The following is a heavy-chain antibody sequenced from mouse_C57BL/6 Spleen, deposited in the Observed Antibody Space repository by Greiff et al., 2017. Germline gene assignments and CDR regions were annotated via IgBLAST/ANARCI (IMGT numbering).Heavy chain of an antibody. V-gene: IGHV8-12*01. CDR1: GFSLSTSGMG. J-gene: IGHJ4*01. CDR2: IYWDDDK. Sequence: QVTLKVSGPGILKSSQTLSLSCSFSGFSLSTSGMGVSWIRQPSGKGLEWLAHIYWDDDKRYNPFLKSLLTISKDTSRNQVFLKITRVYTADAAAYYGARGNYDYAMEYWGQGTSVTVSS. D-gene: IGHD2-4*01. CDR3: ARGNYDYAMEY.